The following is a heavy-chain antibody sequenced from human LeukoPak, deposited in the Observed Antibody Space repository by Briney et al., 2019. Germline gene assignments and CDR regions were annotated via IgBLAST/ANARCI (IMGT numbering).Heavy chain of an antibody. CDR2: IYYSGST. D-gene: IGHD2-15*01. J-gene: IGHJ6*02. Sequence: SETLSLTCTVSGGSISSSSYYWGWIRQPPGKGLEWIGSIYYSGSTYYNPSLKSRVTISVDTSKNQFSLKLSSVTAADTAVYYCARVNDGPGLLLYYGMDVWGQGTTVTVSS. CDR3: ARVNDGPGLLLYYGMDV. V-gene: IGHV4-39*07. CDR1: GGSISSSSYY.